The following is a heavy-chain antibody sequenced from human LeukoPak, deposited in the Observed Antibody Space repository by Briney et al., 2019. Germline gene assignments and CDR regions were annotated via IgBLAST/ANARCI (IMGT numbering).Heavy chain of an antibody. J-gene: IGHJ4*02. CDR3: AKALGTMVVVVIDR. D-gene: IGHD3-22*01. Sequence: GGSLRLSCAASGFTFSSYAMSWVRQAPGKGLEWVSGISGSGGGTYYADSVKGRFTISRDNSKNTLYLQMNSLRAEDTAVYYCAKALGTMVVVVIDRWGQGNLVTVSS. CDR1: GFTFSSYA. V-gene: IGHV3-23*01. CDR2: ISGSGGGT.